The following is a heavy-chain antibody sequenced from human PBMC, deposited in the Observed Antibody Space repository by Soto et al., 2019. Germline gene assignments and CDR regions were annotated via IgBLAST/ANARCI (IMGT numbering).Heavy chain of an antibody. D-gene: IGHD3-10*02. J-gene: IGHJ6*02. V-gene: IGHV3-64D*06. CDR3: VKGRYVAYAIKPEPLDV. Sequence: QTVGSLRLSCSASGFTFSNYAMHWVRQAPGKGLQYVSGISTNGDITYYTDSVKGRFTISRDTSKNTLDLQMSSLRAEDTAVYYCVKGRYVAYAIKPEPLDVWGQGTTVTVSS. CDR1: GFTFSNYA. CDR2: ISTNGDIT.